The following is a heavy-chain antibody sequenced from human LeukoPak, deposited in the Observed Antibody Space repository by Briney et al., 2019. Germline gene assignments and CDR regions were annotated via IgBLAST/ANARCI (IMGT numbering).Heavy chain of an antibody. CDR3: AREGSRDALDI. CDR1: GFTFSSFE. CDR2: IGSGGRTI. D-gene: IGHD2-15*01. V-gene: IGHV3-48*03. Sequence: GGSLRLSCEGSGFTFSSFEMNWVRQAPGKGLEWLSYIGSGGRTIYYADSVKGRFTISRDNARNSLYLQMNSLRAEDTAVHHCAREGSRDALDIWGQGTMVTVSS. J-gene: IGHJ3*02.